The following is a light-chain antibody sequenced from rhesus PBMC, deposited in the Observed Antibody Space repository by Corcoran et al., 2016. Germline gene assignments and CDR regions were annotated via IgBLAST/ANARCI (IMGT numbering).Light chain of an antibody. CDR2: GAS. CDR3: QQYNNWKT. V-gene: IGKV3S9*01. Sequence: EIVMTQSPATLSLSPGVRATLSCRASQTVSSYVAWYQQKPEQAPRLHIYGASSRATGIPDRFSGSGSGTDFTLIISSLEPEDVGVYYCQQYNNWKTFGQGTKVEIK. J-gene: IGKJ1*01. CDR1: QTVSSY.